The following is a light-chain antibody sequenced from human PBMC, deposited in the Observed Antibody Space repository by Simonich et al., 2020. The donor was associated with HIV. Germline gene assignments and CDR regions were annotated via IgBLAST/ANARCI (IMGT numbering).Light chain of an antibody. CDR3: QQYNSYSLT. CDR2: DAS. V-gene: IGKV3-11*01. J-gene: IGKJ4*01. Sequence: EIVLTQSPATLSLSPGERATLSCRASQSVSSFLAWYQQKPGPAPRLLIYDASNRATGLPARFSGSGSRTDFTLTISSLQPDDFATYYCQQYNSYSLTFGGGTKVEIK. CDR1: QSVSSF.